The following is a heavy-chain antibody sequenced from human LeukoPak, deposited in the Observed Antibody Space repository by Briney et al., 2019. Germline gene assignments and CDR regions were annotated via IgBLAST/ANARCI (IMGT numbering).Heavy chain of an antibody. CDR3: AREKDFSLWDAAVDY. Sequence: PSETLSLTCTVSGGSINSYYWSWIRQPAGKGLEWIGRIYTSGSTNYNPSLKSRVTMAVDTSKNQFSLKVNSLTAADTAVYYCAREKDFSLWDAAVDYWGQGTLVTVSS. J-gene: IGHJ4*02. CDR2: IYTSGST. CDR1: GGSINSYY. V-gene: IGHV4-4*07. D-gene: IGHD3-3*01.